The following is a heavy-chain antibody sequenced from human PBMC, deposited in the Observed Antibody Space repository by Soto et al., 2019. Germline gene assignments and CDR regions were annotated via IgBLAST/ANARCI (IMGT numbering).Heavy chain of an antibody. CDR2: ISSGSSYI. CDR1: GFTFSGYT. CDR3: ARDILSGGAYPDS. D-gene: IGHD3-10*01. Sequence: GGSLRLSCAASGFTFSGYTMNWVRQAPGKGLEWISSISSGSSYIYYAGSVKGRFTISRDNARNSLFLEMKTLRADDTAVYYCARDILSGGAYPDSWGQGTKVTVSS. J-gene: IGHJ5*01. V-gene: IGHV3-21*01.